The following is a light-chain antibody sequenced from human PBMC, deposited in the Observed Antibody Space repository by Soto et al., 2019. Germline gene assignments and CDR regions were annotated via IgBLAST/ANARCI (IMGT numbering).Light chain of an antibody. J-gene: IGLJ1*01. CDR1: SSDVGGFIF. CDR2: DVS. CDR3: VSYTTSASYV. Sequence: QSALTQPASVSGSPGQSITISCTGTSSDVGGFIFVSWYQQHPGRAPKLMIYDVSNRPSEVSNRFSGSKSGNTASLTISGLQADDDADYYCVSYTTSASYVFGTGTKLTVL. V-gene: IGLV2-14*01.